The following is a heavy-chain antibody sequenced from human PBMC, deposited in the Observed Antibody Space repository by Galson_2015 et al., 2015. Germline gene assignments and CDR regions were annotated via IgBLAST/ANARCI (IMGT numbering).Heavy chain of an antibody. CDR1: GFTFSDHY. V-gene: IGHV3-72*01. CDR2: TRNKANSYTT. Sequence: SLRLSCAASGFTFSDHYMDWVRQAPGKGLEWVGRTRNKANSYTTEYAASVKGRFTISRDDSKNSLYLQMNSLKTEDTAVYYCARDSGYSSGWFDPWGQGTLVTVSS. CDR3: ARDSGYSSGWFDP. D-gene: IGHD6-19*01. J-gene: IGHJ5*02.